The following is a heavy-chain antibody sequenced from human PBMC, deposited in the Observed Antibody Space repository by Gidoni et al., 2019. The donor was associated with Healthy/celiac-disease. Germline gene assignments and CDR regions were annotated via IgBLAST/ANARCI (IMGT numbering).Heavy chain of an antibody. CDR2: ISYDGSNK. Sequence: QVQLVESGGGVVQPGRSLRLSCAASGFNFRSYGMHWVRQAPGKGLGWVAVISYDGSNKYYADSVKGRFTISRDNSKNTLYLQMNSLRAEDTAVYYCAKDLGYYDSSGHFDPWGQGTLVTVSS. J-gene: IGHJ5*02. CDR1: GFNFRSYG. CDR3: AKDLGYYDSSGHFDP. D-gene: IGHD3-22*01. V-gene: IGHV3-30*18.